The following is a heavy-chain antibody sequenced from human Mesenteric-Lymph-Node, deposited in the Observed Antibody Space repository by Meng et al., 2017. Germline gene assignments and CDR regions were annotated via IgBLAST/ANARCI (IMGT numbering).Heavy chain of an antibody. V-gene: IGHV1-69*05. CDR3: ARDHESWYDYVWGSYRYGGFDY. CDR2: IIPIFATT. J-gene: IGHJ4*02. CDR1: GGTFTRYA. D-gene: IGHD3-16*02. Sequence: SVKVSCKASGGTFTRYAISWVRQAPGQGLEWMGGIIPIFATTNYAQKFQGRVRITTDESTSTAYMELSSLRSEDTAVYYCARDHESWYDYVWGSYRYGGFDYWGQGTLVTVSS.